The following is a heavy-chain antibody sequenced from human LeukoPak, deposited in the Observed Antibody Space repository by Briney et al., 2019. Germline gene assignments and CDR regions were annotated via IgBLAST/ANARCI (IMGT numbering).Heavy chain of an antibody. Sequence: GGSLRLSCAGSEFTFGGYGMHWFRQTPGKGLEWVAVIAYDGSRAFYADSVKGRFTISRDNSKNTMSVQMDDLRAEDTAVYYCTRYNNDHFDYWGQGTLVTVSS. D-gene: IGHD1-14*01. CDR3: TRYNNDHFDY. V-gene: IGHV3-33*01. J-gene: IGHJ4*02. CDR1: EFTFGGYG. CDR2: IAYDGSRA.